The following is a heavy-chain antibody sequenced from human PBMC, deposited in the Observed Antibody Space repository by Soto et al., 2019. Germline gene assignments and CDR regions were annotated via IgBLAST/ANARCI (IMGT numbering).Heavy chain of an antibody. J-gene: IGHJ4*02. V-gene: IGHV1-18*01. CDR3: AREAGEDFDY. CDR2: ISGNNGDT. CDR1: GYTFTSYV. Sequence: QVPLVQSGSEMKKPGSSVKVSCKPSGYTFTSYVISWVRQAPGQGLEWMAWISGNNGDTNSAQKFHGRVTMTTDTSTSTASMEPRSLRSDDTAVYYCAREAGEDFDYWCQGTLVVVSS. D-gene: IGHD6-19*01.